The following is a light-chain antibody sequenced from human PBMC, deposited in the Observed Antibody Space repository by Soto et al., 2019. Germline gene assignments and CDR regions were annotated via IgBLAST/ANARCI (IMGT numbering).Light chain of an antibody. Sequence: QSVLTQPASVSGSPGQSITISCTGTSSDVGRYNYISWYQQHPGKAPKLMIYDVSNRPSGIANRFSGSKSGNTASLTISGLQAEDEADYYCSSYTSSSIYVFGSGTKVTVL. CDR2: DVS. V-gene: IGLV2-14*01. J-gene: IGLJ1*01. CDR1: SSDVGRYNY. CDR3: SSYTSSSIYV.